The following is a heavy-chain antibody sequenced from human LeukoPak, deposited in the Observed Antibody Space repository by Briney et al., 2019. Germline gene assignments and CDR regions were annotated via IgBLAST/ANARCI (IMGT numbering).Heavy chain of an antibody. Sequence: GGSLRLSCAASGFTFSDYYMSWIRQAPGKGLEWVSYISSIGSTIYYADSVKGRFTISRDNAKNSLYLQMNSLRAEDTAVYYCARRYSPSIEYYFDYWGQGTLVTVSS. CDR1: GFTFSDYY. CDR3: ARRYSPSIEYYFDY. V-gene: IGHV3-11*01. CDR2: ISSIGSTI. J-gene: IGHJ4*02. D-gene: IGHD2-15*01.